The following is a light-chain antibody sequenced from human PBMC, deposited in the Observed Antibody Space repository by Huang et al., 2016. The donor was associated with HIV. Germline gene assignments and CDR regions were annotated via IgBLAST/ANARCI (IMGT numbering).Light chain of an antibody. CDR1: ESLNNK. CDR3: QHYSNWPPMYT. Sequence: EVVMTQSPGTLSVSPWKRATLSCKTSESLNNKLVGNQQKPGQAPRLLIYSTSTRATGVPARFSGGGSGTEFTLTISSLQSEDFGIYYCQHYSNWPPMYTFGQGTKLEI. J-gene: IGKJ2*01. V-gene: IGKV3-15*01. CDR2: STS.